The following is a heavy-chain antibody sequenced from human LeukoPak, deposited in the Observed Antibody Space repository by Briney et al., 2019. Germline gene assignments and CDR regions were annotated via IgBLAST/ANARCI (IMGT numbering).Heavy chain of an antibody. CDR2: INHSGST. D-gene: IGHD2-2*01. CDR1: GGSFSGYY. J-gene: IGHJ4*02. Sequence: SETLSLTCAVYGGSFSGYYWSWIRQPPGKGLEWIGEINHSGSTNYNPSLKSRVTISVDTSKNQFSLKLSSVTAADTAVYYCATCSSTSCYNFDYWGQGTLVTVSS. V-gene: IGHV4-34*01. CDR3: ATCSSTSCYNFDY.